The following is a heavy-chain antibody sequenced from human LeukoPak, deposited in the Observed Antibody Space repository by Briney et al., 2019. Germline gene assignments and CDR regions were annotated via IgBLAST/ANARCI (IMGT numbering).Heavy chain of an antibody. J-gene: IGHJ1*01. CDR3: ARDILTGSQSRFQH. D-gene: IGHD3-9*01. CDR2: INEDGSQE. Sequence: GGSLRLSCAASGFTFTNYWMSWVRQAPGKGLEWVGNINEDGSQENYVDSVRGRFTISRDNAKNSVYLQMNGLSVEDTAAYYCARDILTGSQSRFQHWGQGTLVTVSS. CDR1: GFTFTNYW. V-gene: IGHV3-7*01.